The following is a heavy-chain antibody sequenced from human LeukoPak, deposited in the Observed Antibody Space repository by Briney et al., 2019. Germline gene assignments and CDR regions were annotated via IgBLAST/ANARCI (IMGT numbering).Heavy chain of an antibody. D-gene: IGHD2-15*01. V-gene: IGHV4-39*01. CDR1: GGSIISNNNY. Sequence: SETLSLTCTVSGGSIISNNNYWGWRRQSPGKGLEWIASVNDRGSTYYNMSLKSRVTISVDTSMNQFSLKLSSVTAADTAVYYCARHGDCSSSSCYVTWFDYWGQGTLVTVSS. CDR2: VNDRGST. J-gene: IGHJ4*02. CDR3: ARHGDCSSSSCYVTWFDY.